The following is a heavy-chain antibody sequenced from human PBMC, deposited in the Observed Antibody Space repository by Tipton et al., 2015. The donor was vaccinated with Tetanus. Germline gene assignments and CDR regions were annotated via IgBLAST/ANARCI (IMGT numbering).Heavy chain of an antibody. CDR2: IYYSGST. V-gene: IGHV4-39*07. J-gene: IGHJ5*02. D-gene: IGHD6-13*01. Sequence: LRLSCSVSGGSISGSSYYWSWIRQPPGKALEWIGSIYYSGSTFYHPSLKSRVTISLDTSKNEFSLTLSSVTAADTAVYYCARGTWLYTSTYHRHWLAPWGQGTLVTVSS. CDR3: ARGTWLYTSTYHRHWLAP. CDR1: GGSISGSSYY.